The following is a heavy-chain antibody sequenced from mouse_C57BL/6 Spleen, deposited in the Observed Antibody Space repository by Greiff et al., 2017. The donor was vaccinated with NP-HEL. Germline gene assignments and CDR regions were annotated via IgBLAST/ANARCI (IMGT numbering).Heavy chain of an antibody. CDR2: IDPSDSET. CDR3: ARRGSNYYFDY. Sequence: QVQLQQSGAELVRPGSSVKLSCKASGYTFTSYWMHWVKQRPIQGLEWIGNIDPSDSETHYNQKFKDKATLTVDKSSSTAYMQLSSLASEDSAVYYCARRGSNYYFDYWGQGTTLTVSS. D-gene: IGHD2-5*01. V-gene: IGHV1-52*01. CDR1: GYTFTSYW. J-gene: IGHJ2*01.